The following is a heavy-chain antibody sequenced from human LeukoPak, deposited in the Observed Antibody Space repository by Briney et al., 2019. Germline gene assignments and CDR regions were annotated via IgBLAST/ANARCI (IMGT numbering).Heavy chain of an antibody. CDR3: AREGRGESAIDY. CDR2: IYYSGST. Sequence: TSETLSPTCTVSGGSISSYYWSWIRQPAGKGLEWIGSIYYSGSTYYNPSLKSRVTISVDTSKNQFSLKLSSVTAADTAVYYCAREGRGESAIDYWGQGTLVTVSS. J-gene: IGHJ4*02. V-gene: IGHV4-4*07. CDR1: GGSISSYY. D-gene: IGHD3-10*01.